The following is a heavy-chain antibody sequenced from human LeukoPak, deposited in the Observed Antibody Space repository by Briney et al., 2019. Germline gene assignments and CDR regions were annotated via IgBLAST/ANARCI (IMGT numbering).Heavy chain of an antibody. D-gene: IGHD2-21*02. Sequence: LPGGSLRLSCAASGFTFSTYEMNWVRQAPGKGLEWVSYITDSGRTIYYADSVKGRFTISRDNAKNSLFLQMNSLRAEDTAVYYCARGEVVTASLPDYFYYYMDVWGKGTTVTISS. CDR2: ITDSGRTI. J-gene: IGHJ6*03. V-gene: IGHV3-48*03. CDR1: GFTFSTYE. CDR3: ARGEVVTASLPDYFYYYMDV.